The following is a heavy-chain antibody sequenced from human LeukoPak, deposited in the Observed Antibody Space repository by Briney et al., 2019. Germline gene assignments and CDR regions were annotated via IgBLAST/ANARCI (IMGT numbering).Heavy chain of an antibody. J-gene: IGHJ6*03. Sequence: PGGSLRLSCAASGFTFSIYSMNWVRQAPGKGLEWVSFISCSRTTIYYADSVKGRLTISCDNAKNSLYLQMNSLRAEDTAVYYCARVRSQPVADSYYNYMDVWAKGPRSPSP. CDR3: ARVRSQPVADSYYNYMDV. V-gene: IGHV3-48*01. D-gene: IGHD6-19*01. CDR1: GFTFSIYS. CDR2: ISCSRTTI.